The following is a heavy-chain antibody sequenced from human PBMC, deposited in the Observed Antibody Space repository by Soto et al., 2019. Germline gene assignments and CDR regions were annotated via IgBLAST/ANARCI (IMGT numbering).Heavy chain of an antibody. CDR1: GFTFSHYA. Sequence: EVQLVQSGGGLVQPGGSLRLSCAASGFTFSHYAMHWVRQAPGKGLEYVSAIGGSGSDTYYADSVKGRFTISRDNSKNTLYLQMGSLTAEDMAIYYCARGGAAGSIALFDYWGQGMLVTVSS. D-gene: IGHD6-13*01. V-gene: IGHV3-64*07. CDR3: ARGGAAGSIALFDY. J-gene: IGHJ4*02. CDR2: IGGSGSDT.